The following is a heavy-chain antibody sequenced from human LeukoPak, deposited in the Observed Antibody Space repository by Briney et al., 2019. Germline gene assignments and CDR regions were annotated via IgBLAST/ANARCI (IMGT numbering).Heavy chain of an antibody. D-gene: IGHD6-13*01. Sequence: SCKASGYTFTSYGMHWVRQAPGKGLEWVAVISYDGSNKYYADSVKGRFTISRDNSKNTLYLQMNSLRAEDTAVYYCAKARGVAAAGTGEYWGQGTLVTVSS. V-gene: IGHV3-30*18. CDR1: GYTFTSYG. CDR2: ISYDGSNK. J-gene: IGHJ4*02. CDR3: AKARGVAAAGTGEY.